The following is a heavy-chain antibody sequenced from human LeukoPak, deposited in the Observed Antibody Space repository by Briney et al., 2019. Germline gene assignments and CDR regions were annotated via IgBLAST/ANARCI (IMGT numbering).Heavy chain of an antibody. CDR1: GGSISSSNW. CDR2: IYHSGST. CDR3: ARVNYYYYYMDV. Sequence: SETLSLTCAVSGGSISSSNWWSWVRQPPGKGLEWIGEIYHSGSTNYNPSLKSRVTISVDTSKNQFSLKLSSVTAADTALYYCARVNYYYYYMDVWGKGTTVTISS. V-gene: IGHV4-4*02. J-gene: IGHJ6*03.